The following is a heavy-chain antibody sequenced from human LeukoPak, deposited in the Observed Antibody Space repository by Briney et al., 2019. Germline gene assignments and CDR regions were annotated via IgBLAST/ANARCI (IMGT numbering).Heavy chain of an antibody. J-gene: IGHJ5*02. Sequence: GGSLRLSCAASGLTGSHNYVSWVRQAPGKGLEWVSAIHTSGDTCYADSVKGRFTISGDTSKNTLYLQINSLRVEDTAVYYCIVFGDSNHWGQGTLVTVSS. CDR3: IVFGDSNH. V-gene: IGHV3-53*01. D-gene: IGHD4-17*01. CDR2: IHTSGDT. CDR1: GLTGSHNY.